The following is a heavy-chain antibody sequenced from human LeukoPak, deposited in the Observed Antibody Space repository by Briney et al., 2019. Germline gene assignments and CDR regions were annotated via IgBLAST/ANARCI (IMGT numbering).Heavy chain of an antibody. V-gene: IGHV4-39*01. D-gene: IGHD3/OR15-3a*01. J-gene: IGHJ4*02. CDR3: ARQTGSGLFILP. CDR1: GGSISSSSYC. Sequence: SETLSLSCTASGGSISSSSYCWGWIRQPPGKGLEWIGSIYYSGSTYYNASLKSQVSISIDTSKNQFSLKLTSVTAADTAVYYCARQTGSGLFILPGGQGTLVTVSS. CDR2: IYYSGST.